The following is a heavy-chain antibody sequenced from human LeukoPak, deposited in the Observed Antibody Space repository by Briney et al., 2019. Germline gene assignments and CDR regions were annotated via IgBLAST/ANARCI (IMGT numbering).Heavy chain of an antibody. Sequence: SETLSLTCAVYGGSFSGYYWSWIRQPPGKGLEWIGEINHSGSTNYNPSLKSRVTISVDTSKNQFSLKLSSVTAADTAVYYCARDAGYSGYDAGIDYWGQGTLVTVSS. J-gene: IGHJ4*02. CDR2: INHSGST. CDR3: ARDAGYSGYDAGIDY. V-gene: IGHV4-34*01. D-gene: IGHD5-12*01. CDR1: GGSFSGYY.